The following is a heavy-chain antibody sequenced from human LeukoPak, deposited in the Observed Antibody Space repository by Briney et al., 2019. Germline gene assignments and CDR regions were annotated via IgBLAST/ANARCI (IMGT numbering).Heavy chain of an antibody. V-gene: IGHV4-34*01. J-gene: IGHJ6*03. CDR1: GVSLSGYY. D-gene: IGHD3-22*01. CDR3: ARHLRDYYDSSGYQLYYYYYMDV. CDR2: INHSGST. Sequence: SETLSLTRALYGVSLSGYYWSWLRPPPGKGLEWIGEINHSGSTHYNPSLKSRVTISVDTSKNQFSLKLRSVTAADTGVYYCARHLRDYYDSSGYQLYYYYYMDVWGKGTTVTISS.